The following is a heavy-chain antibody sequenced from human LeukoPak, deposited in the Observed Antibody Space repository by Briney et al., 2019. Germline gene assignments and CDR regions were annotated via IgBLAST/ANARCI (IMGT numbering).Heavy chain of an antibody. CDR2: IRSKAYGGTT. CDR1: GITFGDYG. D-gene: IGHD3-10*01. V-gene: IGHV3-49*04. Sequence: PGGSLRLSCTASGITFGDYGLSWVRQAPGKGLEWVAFIRSKAYGGTTEYAASVKGRFTISRDDSKSIAYLQVNSLKTEDTAVYYCTGSFGELSFAHWGQGTLVTVSS. J-gene: IGHJ4*02. CDR3: TGSFGELSFAH.